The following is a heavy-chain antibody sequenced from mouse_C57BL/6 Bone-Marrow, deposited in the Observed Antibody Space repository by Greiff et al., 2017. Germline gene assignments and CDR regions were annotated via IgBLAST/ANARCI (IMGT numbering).Heavy chain of an antibody. D-gene: IGHD2-2*01. J-gene: IGHJ4*01. Sequence: DVMLVESGGGLVQPGESLKLSCESNEYEFPSHDMSWVRKTPEKRLELVAAFNSDGGSTYYPDTMERRFIISRDNTKKTLYLQMSSLRSEDTALYYCARHGYGYYAMDYWGQGTSVTVSS. V-gene: IGHV5-2*01. CDR3: ARHGYGYYAMDY. CDR2: FNSDGGST. CDR1: EYEFPSHD.